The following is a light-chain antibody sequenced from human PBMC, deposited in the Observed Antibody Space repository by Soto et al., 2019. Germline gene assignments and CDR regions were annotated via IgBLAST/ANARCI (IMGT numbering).Light chain of an antibody. CDR2: GAS. CDR3: QQYDKWPV. CDR1: QGVSRK. V-gene: IGKV3-15*01. Sequence: VLRQCTATLSVAPGDRVTFSCRASQGVSRKLAWYQHKPGQAPRLLISGASTGATGIPARFSGSGFETEFTLTISSLQSEDLAVYYCQQYDKWPVFGGGTKVDIK. J-gene: IGKJ4*01.